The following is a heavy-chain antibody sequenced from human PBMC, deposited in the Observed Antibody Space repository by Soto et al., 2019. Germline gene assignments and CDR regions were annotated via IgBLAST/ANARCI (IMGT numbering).Heavy chain of an antibody. J-gene: IGHJ3*01. CDR2: IFPIDSDT. Sequence: PGESLKISCKGSGYTFTRNWIGWVRQMPGKGLEWMGIIFPIDSDTRYSPSSQGQVTISADNSISTAYLQWSSLKASDTAIYYCATPGGRDFNASYVWDRRTMFPVAS. CDR3: ATPGGRDFNASYV. V-gene: IGHV5-51*01. CDR1: GYTFTRNW. D-gene: IGHD2-21*02.